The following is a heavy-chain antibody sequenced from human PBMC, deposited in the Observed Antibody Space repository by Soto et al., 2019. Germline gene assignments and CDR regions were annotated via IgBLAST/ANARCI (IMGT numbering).Heavy chain of an antibody. Sequence: ASVKVSCKASGYTFTSYYMHWVRQAPGQGLEWMGIINPSGGSTSYAQKFQGRVTMTRDTSTSTVYMELSSLRSEDTAVYYCARGGRIWVYYYGMDVWGKGTTVTVSS. CDR2: INPSGGST. CDR1: GYTFTSYY. J-gene: IGHJ6*04. CDR3: ARGGRIWVYYYGMDV. V-gene: IGHV1-46*01. D-gene: IGHD3-10*01.